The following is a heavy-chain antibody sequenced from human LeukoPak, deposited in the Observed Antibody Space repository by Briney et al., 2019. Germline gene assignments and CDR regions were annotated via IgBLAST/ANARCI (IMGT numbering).Heavy chain of an antibody. V-gene: IGHV1-46*01. J-gene: IGHJ3*02. CDR1: GYTFTSYY. CDR3: ARDDYDSSGYHDAFDI. CDR2: INPSGGST. D-gene: IGHD3-22*01. Sequence: ASVKVSCKASGYTFTSYYMHWVRQAPGPGLEWMGIINPSGGSTSYAQKFQGRVTMTRDTSTSTVYMELSSLRSEDTAVYYCARDDYDSSGYHDAFDIWGQGTMVTVSS.